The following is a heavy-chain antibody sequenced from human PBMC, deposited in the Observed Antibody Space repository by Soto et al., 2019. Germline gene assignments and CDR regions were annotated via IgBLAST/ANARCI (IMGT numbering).Heavy chain of an antibody. V-gene: IGHV1-2*02. CDR1: GYTFTGYY. D-gene: IGHD3-10*01. J-gene: IGHJ6*02. CDR2: INPNSGGT. CDR3: ARENYYSKGLSYGMDL. Sequence: GASVKVSCKASGYTFTGYYIHWVGQAPGQGLEWMVCINPNSGGTKYAQKFQGRVTMTRDTSISTAYMALSRLRSDDTAVYYCARENYYSKGLSYGMDLWGQGTMVTGSS.